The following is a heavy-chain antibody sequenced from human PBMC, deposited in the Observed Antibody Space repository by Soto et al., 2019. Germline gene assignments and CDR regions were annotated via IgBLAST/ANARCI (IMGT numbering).Heavy chain of an antibody. CDR1: GFTFSNFA. Sequence: GSLRLSCVASGFTFSNFAMYRVRQAPGKGLEWVALISHDGDNQYYADSLKGRFTVSRDNSKSTLYLQMTSPRPDDTAIYYCARRIPVSGPYGAFDLWGQGTMVTVSS. CDR3: ARRIPVSGPYGAFDL. D-gene: IGHD6-13*01. CDR2: ISHDGDNQ. J-gene: IGHJ3*01. V-gene: IGHV3-30*03.